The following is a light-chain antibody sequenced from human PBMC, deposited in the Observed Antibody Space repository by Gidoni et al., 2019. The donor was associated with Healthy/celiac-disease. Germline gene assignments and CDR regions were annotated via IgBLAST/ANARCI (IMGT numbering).Light chain of an antibody. V-gene: IGLV1-40*01. Sequence: QSVLTQPPSVSEAPGQRVTISCTGSSSNIGAGYDVHWYQPLPGTAPKLLIYGNSKRPSGVPDRFSGSKSGTSASLAITGLQAEDEADYYCQSYDSSLSGWVFGGGTKLTVL. J-gene: IGLJ3*02. CDR3: QSYDSSLSGWV. CDR2: GNS. CDR1: SSNIGAGYD.